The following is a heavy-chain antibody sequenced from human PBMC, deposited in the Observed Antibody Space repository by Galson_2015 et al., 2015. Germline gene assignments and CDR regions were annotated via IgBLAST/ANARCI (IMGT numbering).Heavy chain of an antibody. CDR2: IWYDGSNK. D-gene: IGHD1-26*01. CDR3: ATDGSYYDY. CDR1: GLTFSGYG. V-gene: IGHV3-33*01. J-gene: IGHJ4*02. Sequence: SLRLSCAASGLTFSGYGMHWVRQAPGKGLEWVAVIWYDGSNKYYADSVKGRFTISRDNSKNTLYLQMNSLRAEDTAVYYCATDGSYYDYWGQGTLVTVSS.